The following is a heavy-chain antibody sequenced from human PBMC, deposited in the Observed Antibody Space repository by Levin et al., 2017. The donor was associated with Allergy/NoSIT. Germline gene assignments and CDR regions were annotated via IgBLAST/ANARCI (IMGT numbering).Heavy chain of an antibody. Sequence: GESLKISCAASGFTFSSYGMHWVRQAPGKGLEWVAVISYDGSNKYYADSVKGRFTISRDNSKNTLYLQMNSLRAEDTAVYYCAKGLDQLLPYWFDPWGQGTLVTVSS. J-gene: IGHJ5*02. D-gene: IGHD2-2*01. CDR1: GFTFSSYG. CDR2: ISYDGSNK. CDR3: AKGLDQLLPYWFDP. V-gene: IGHV3-30*18.